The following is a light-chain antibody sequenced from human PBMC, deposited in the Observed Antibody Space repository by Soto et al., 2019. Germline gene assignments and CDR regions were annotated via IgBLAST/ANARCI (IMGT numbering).Light chain of an antibody. CDR2: KAS. CDR3: QQANDFPIT. J-gene: IGKJ1*01. CDR1: QTISSW. V-gene: IGKV1-5*03. Sequence: DIQMTQSPSTLSASVGDRVTITCRASQTISSWLAWYQQKPGKAPKLLIYKASSLESGVPSRFSGSGSGTEFTLTISSLQPEDFATYYCQQANDFPITFGQGTKVDIK.